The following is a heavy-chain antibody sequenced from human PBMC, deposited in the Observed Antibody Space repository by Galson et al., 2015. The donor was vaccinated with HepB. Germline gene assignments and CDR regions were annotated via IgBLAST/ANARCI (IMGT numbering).Heavy chain of an antibody. CDR1: GFTFSNYN. D-gene: IGHD3-3*01. J-gene: IGHJ4*02. CDR2: ISGGWTHI. V-gene: IGHV3-21*01. CDR3: SRGGPQASRPTIFGLVIQPFDY. Sequence: LILSCAASGFTFSNYNINWVRQAPGKGLEGVSSISGGWTHIYYADSVKGRFTISRDNPKNSVYLQMNSLRVEATAIYYCSRGGPQASRPTIFGLVIQPFDYWGQGTLVAVSA.